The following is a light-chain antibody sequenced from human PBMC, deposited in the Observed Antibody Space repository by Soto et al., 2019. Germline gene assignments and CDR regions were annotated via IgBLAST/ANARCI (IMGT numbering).Light chain of an antibody. CDR3: QQYGRT. V-gene: IGKV3-20*01. Sequence: DIVFTQSPGTLSLSPGERATLSCRASQSVNSNYLAWYQQKPGQAPRLLIFGASTRANGISDRFRGSGSGTDFTLTLNRLEPEDFAVYYCQQYGRTFGQGTKVEIK. CDR2: GAS. CDR1: QSVNSNY. J-gene: IGKJ2*01.